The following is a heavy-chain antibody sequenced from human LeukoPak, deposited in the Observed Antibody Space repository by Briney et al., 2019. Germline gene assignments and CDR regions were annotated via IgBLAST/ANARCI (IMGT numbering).Heavy chain of an antibody. Sequence: WASVKVSCKASGGTFSSYAISWVRQAPGQGLEWMGWISAYNGNTNYAQKLQGRVTMTTDTSTSTAYMELRSLRSDDTAVYYCARDSMAVALDYWGQGTLVTVSS. D-gene: IGHD6-19*01. CDR1: GGTFSSYA. V-gene: IGHV1-18*01. CDR2: ISAYNGNT. CDR3: ARDSMAVALDY. J-gene: IGHJ4*02.